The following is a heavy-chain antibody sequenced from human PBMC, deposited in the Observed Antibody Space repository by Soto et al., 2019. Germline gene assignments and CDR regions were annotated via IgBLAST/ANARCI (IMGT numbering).Heavy chain of an antibody. CDR1: GFTCSSYW. CDR2: INSDGSST. D-gene: IGHD2-2*02. J-gene: IGHJ4*02. V-gene: IGHV3-74*01. CDR3: ARIPDGPNSDY. Sequence: RWSLRLSCAASGFTCSSYWMHWVRQAPGKGLVWVSRINSDGSSTSYADSVKGRFTISRDNAKNTLYLQMNSLRAEDTAVYYCARIPDGPNSDYWGQGTLVTV.